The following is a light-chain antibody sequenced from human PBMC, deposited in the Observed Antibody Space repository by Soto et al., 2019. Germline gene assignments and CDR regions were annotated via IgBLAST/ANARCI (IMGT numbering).Light chain of an antibody. V-gene: IGLV2-14*03. J-gene: IGLJ1*01. CDR3: SSFTGSNYV. CDR1: ISDVGGYNF. CDR2: DVS. Sequence: QAVLTQPASLSGSPGKSITISCTGTISDVGGYNFVSWYQQYPGKAPKLMICDVSNRPSGVSNRFSGSKSGNTASLTISGLQAEDEADYYCSSFTGSNYVFGTGTKVTVL.